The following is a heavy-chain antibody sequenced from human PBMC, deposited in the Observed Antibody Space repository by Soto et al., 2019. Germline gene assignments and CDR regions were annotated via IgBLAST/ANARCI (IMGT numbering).Heavy chain of an antibody. J-gene: IGHJ4*02. CDR3: AREGGPLRPPDY. Sequence: PSETLSLTCTVSGGSVSSGSYYWSWIRQPPGKGLEWIGYIYYSGSTNYNPSLKSRVTISVDTTKNQFSLKLNSVTAADTAVYYCAREGGPLRPPDYWGQGTLVTVSS. CDR1: GGSVSSGSYY. V-gene: IGHV4-61*01. D-gene: IGHD3-16*01. CDR2: IYYSGST.